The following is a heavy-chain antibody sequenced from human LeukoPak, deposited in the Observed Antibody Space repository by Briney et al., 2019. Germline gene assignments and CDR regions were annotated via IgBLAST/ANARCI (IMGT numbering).Heavy chain of an antibody. J-gene: IGHJ6*02. CDR3: ARDRGTMVRGAKNYYGMDV. CDR1: GGSFSGYY. D-gene: IGHD3-10*01. Sequence: SETLSLTCAVYGGSFSGYYWSWIRQPPGKGLEWIGEINHSGSTNYNPSLKSRVTISVDTSKNQFSLKLSSVTAADTAVYYCARDRGTMVRGAKNYYGMDVWGQGTTVTVSS. V-gene: IGHV4-34*01. CDR2: INHSGST.